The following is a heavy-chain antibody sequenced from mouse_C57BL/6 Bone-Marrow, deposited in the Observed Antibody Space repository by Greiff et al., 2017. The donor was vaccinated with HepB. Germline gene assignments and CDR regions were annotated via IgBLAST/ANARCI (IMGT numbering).Heavy chain of an antibody. CDR3: TSGYGSSSYWYFDV. Sequence: EVQLQQSGAELVRPGASVKLSCTASGFNIKDDYMHWVKQRPEQGLEWIGWIDPENGDTEYASKFQGKATITADTSSNTAYLQLSSLTSADTAVYYCTSGYGSSSYWYFDVWGTGTTVTVSS. J-gene: IGHJ1*03. D-gene: IGHD1-1*01. CDR1: GFNIKDDY. CDR2: IDPENGDT. V-gene: IGHV14-4*01.